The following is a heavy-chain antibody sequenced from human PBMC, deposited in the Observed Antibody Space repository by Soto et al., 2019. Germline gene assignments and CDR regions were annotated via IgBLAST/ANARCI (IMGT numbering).Heavy chain of an antibody. V-gene: IGHV4-34*01. CDR1: GGSFSGYY. CDR3: AGGNVDTAMVNDY. J-gene: IGHJ4*02. D-gene: IGHD5-18*01. CDR2: TNHSGGT. Sequence: PSETLSLTCAVYGGSFSGYYWSWIRQPPGKGLEWIGETNHSGGTNSNPSLKSRVTISVDTSKNQLSLKLSSVTAADTAVYYCAGGNVDTAMVNDYWGQGTLVTVSS.